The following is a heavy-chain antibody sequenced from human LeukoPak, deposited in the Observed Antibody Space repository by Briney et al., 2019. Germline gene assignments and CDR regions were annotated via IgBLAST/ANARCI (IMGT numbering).Heavy chain of an antibody. J-gene: IGHJ4*02. CDR1: GFTFSSYG. CDR3: AKPGYYYDTSGSYYIDY. D-gene: IGHD3-22*01. V-gene: IGHV3-30*02. Sequence: QAGGSLRLSCAASGFTFSSYGMHWVRQAPGKGLEWVAFIRYDGSNKYYADSVKGRFTISRDNSKNTLYLQMNSLRADDTAVYYCAKPGYYYDTSGSYYIDYWGQGTLVTVSS. CDR2: IRYDGSNK.